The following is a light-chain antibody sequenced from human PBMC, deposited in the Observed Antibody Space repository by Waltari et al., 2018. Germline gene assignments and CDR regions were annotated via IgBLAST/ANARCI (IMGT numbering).Light chain of an antibody. J-gene: IGKJ2*01. CDR3: QQYDDFPPYT. Sequence: DFQMTQSPSSLSASVGDRVTISCQASRDIKNLNWYQRKPGKAPKLLIYDSFNLEIGVPSRFSGRGSGTHFTFTISSLQPEDVATYYCQQYDDFPPYTFGQGTKVDLK. CDR2: DSF. V-gene: IGKV1-33*01. CDR1: RDIKN.